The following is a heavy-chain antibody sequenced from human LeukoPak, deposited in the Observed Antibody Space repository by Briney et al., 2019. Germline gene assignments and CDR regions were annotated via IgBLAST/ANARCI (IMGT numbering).Heavy chain of an antibody. Sequence: GGSLRLSCAASGFTFSTYCMHWVRQAPGKGPMWVSRICPDGTVTNYADSVKARFIISRDNARNTVYLQMNSLRVEDTAMNYCVRDFRSADYWGQGTLVTVSS. J-gene: IGHJ4*02. CDR2: ICPDGTVT. CDR1: GFTFSTYC. CDR3: VRDFRSADY. V-gene: IGHV3-74*01.